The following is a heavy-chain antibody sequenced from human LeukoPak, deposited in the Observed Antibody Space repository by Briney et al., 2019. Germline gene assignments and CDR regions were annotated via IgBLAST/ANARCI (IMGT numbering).Heavy chain of an antibody. CDR1: GFTFSSYS. CDR3: ARDYQGQWLVRGPFDP. V-gene: IGHV3-21*01. J-gene: IGHJ5*02. Sequence: GGSLRLSCAASGFTFSSYSMNWVRQAPGKGLEWVSSISSSSSYIYYADSVKGRFTISRDNAKNSLYLQMNSLRAEDTAVYYCARDYQGQWLVRGPFDPWGQGTLVTVSS. D-gene: IGHD6-19*01. CDR2: ISSSSSYI.